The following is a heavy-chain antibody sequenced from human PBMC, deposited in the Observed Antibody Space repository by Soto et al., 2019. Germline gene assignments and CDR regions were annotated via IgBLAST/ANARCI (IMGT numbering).Heavy chain of an antibody. J-gene: IGHJ4*02. CDR2: IHSDGRRK. V-gene: IGHV3-74*01. CDR3: VRELGGHDEY. CDR1: GFTVTNYW. D-gene: IGHD5-12*01. Sequence: EVQLVESGGGLVQPGGSLRLSCVGSGFTVTNYWMHWVRQAPGKGLVWVSRIHSDGRRKNNADAVKGRFTVSRDNAKNTVYLQMNSLRADDTALYYCVRELGGHDEYWGQGTMVTVSS.